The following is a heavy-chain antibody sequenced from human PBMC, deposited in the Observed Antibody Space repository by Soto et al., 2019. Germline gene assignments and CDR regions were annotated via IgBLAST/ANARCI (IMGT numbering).Heavy chain of an antibody. V-gene: IGHV3-74*01. D-gene: IGHD2-8*01. CDR2: INGDGSST. CDR1: GFTFSNYW. J-gene: IGHJ4*02. Sequence: EVQLVESGGGLVQPGGSLRLSCAASGFTFSNYWMHWVRQAPGKGLVWVSRINGDGSSTSYADSVKGRFTISRDNTKNTLYLHMNSLRAEDTAVYYCAGRDCTNGVCYFYWGQGTLVTVSS. CDR3: AGRDCTNGVCYFY.